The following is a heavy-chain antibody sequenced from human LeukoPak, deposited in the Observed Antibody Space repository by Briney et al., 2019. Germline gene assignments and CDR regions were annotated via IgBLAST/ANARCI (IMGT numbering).Heavy chain of an antibody. CDR3: AGARGYTYGYVY. J-gene: IGHJ4*02. CDR1: GGSISSYY. CDR2: IYFSGST. D-gene: IGHD5-18*01. V-gene: IGHV4-59*01. Sequence: PSETLSLTCAVSGGSISSYYWNWIRQPPGKGLEWIGYIYFSGSTNYNPSLKSRVTISVDTSKNQFSLKLSSVTAADTAVYYCAGARGYTYGYVYWGQGTLVTVSS.